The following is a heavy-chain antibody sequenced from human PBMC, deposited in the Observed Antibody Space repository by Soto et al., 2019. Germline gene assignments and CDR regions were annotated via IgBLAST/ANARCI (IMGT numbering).Heavy chain of an antibody. V-gene: IGHV1-8*01. CDR2: MNPNSGNT. Sequence: QVQLVQSGAEVKKPGASVKVSCKASGYTFTSYDINWVRQATGQGLEWRGWMNPNSGNTGYAQKFQGRVTMTRNTSMSTAYMELSSLRSEDTAGYYCAGGLLWGDGDGFDPWGQGTLVAVSS. CDR1: GYTFTSYD. CDR3: AGGLLWGDGDGFDP. D-gene: IGHD3-10*01. J-gene: IGHJ5*02.